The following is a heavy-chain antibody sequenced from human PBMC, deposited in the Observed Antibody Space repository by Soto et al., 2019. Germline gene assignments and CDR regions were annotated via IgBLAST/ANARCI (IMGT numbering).Heavy chain of an antibody. V-gene: IGHV5-51*01. CDR1: GYSFTSYW. CDR3: ARRARISGYEGYMDV. D-gene: IGHD3-3*01. CDR2: IYPGDSDT. J-gene: IGHJ6*03. Sequence: GESLKISCKGSGYSFTSYWIGWVRQMPGKGLEWMGIIYPGDSDTRYSPSFQGQVTISADKSISTAYLQWSSLKASDTAMYYCARRARISGYEGYMDVWGKGTTVTVSS.